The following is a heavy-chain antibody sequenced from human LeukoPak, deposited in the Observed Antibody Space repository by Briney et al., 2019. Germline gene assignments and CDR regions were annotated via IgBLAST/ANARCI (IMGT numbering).Heavy chain of an antibody. Sequence: SETLSLTCSVSGGSISTSSYYWGWIRQPPGKGLEWIGSIYYSGSTYYNPSLKNRFTISVDTSKTQFSLKLSSVTAADTAVYYCAIPYCSSTSCPGFDSWGQGTLVTVSS. CDR1: GGSISTSSYY. J-gene: IGHJ4*02. CDR3: AIPYCSSTSCPGFDS. D-gene: IGHD2-2*01. V-gene: IGHV4-39*01. CDR2: IYYSGST.